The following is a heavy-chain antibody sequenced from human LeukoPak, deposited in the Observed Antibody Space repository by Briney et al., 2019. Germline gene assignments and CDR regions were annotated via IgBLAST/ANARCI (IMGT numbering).Heavy chain of an antibody. J-gene: IGHJ4*02. CDR2: ISGSTGST. D-gene: IGHD1-26*01. V-gene: IGHV3-23*01. CDR1: GFTFSNYA. Sequence: GGSLRLSCAASGFTFSNYAMNWVRQAPGKGLEWVALISGSTGSTYYADSVKGRFSISRDNSKNTVYLQMNSLRVEDTAVYYCARASRNGGWGYDYWGQGTLVTVSS. CDR3: ARASRNGGWGYDY.